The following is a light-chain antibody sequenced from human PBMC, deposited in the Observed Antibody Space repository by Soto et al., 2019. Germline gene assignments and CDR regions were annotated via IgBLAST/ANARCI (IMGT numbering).Light chain of an antibody. CDR2: EVN. CDR3: CSYAGNGAWV. Sequence: QSALTQPASVSGSPGQSITISCAGSGGDVGHYDLLSWYHQIPGKAPKLIIFEVNRRPSGVSDRFSGSKSGNTAALTISGPQAEDEADFSCCSYAGNGAWVFGGGTKLTVL. CDR1: GGDVGHYDL. V-gene: IGLV2-23*02. J-gene: IGLJ2*01.